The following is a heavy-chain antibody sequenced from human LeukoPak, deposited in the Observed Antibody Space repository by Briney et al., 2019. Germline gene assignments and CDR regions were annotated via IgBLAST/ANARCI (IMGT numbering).Heavy chain of an antibody. D-gene: IGHD6-25*01. J-gene: IGHJ4*02. Sequence: GASVKVSCKASGYSFSYFGINWVRQAPGQGLEWMGWINCYNGNTNYAQKSEGRLTLTTDTATSPVYMELRNLRSDDTAVYYCARGLDAAAGLANFDYWGQGTLVTVSS. CDR1: GYSFSYFG. CDR2: INCYNGNT. CDR3: ARGLDAAAGLANFDY. V-gene: IGHV1-18*01.